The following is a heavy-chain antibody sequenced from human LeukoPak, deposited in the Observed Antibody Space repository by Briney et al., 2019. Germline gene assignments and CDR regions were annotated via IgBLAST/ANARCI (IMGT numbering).Heavy chain of an antibody. Sequence: PSETLSLTCAVYGGSFRGYYWSWIRQPPGKGLEWIGEINHSGSTNYNPSLKSRITVSVDRSKNQVSLKLSSVTAADTAVYYCARGTYCSGGSCYLYGMDVWGQGTTVTVSS. CDR3: ARGTYCSGGSCYLYGMDV. J-gene: IGHJ6*02. CDR1: GGSFRGYY. D-gene: IGHD2-15*01. CDR2: INHSGST. V-gene: IGHV4-34*01.